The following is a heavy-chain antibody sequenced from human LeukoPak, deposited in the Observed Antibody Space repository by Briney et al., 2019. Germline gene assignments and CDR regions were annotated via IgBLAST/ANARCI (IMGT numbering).Heavy chain of an antibody. D-gene: IGHD3-3*01. J-gene: IGHJ4*02. V-gene: IGHV1-18*01. CDR1: GYTFTSYG. Sequence: ASVKVSCKASGYTFTSYGISWVRQAPGQGLEWMGWISAYNGNTNYAQKLQGRVTMTTDTSTSTAYMELRSLRSDDTAVYYCATLDPITIFGVVTDYWGQGTLVTVSS. CDR3: ATLDPITIFGVVTDY. CDR2: ISAYNGNT.